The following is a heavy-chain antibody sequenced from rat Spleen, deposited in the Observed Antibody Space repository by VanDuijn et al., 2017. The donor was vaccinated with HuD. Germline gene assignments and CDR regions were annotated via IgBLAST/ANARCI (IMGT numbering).Heavy chain of an antibody. CDR3: ATDTTLYFDC. J-gene: IGHJ2*01. CDR2: ISSDGRRN. CDR1: GFTFSDYY. D-gene: IGHD1-5*01. Sequence: EVQLVESDGGLVQPGRSLKLSCAASGFTFSDYYMAWVRQAPAKGLEWVATISSDGRRNYYRDSVKGRFTLSRDNAESTLYLQMDSLRSEDTATYYCATDTTLYFDCWGQGVMVSVSS. V-gene: IGHV5S10*01.